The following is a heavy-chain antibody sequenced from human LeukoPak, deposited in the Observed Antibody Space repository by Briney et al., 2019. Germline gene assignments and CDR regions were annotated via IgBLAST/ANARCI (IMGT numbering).Heavy chain of an antibody. J-gene: IGHJ6*03. CDR3: ARGALFGYYYYYMDV. CDR1: GYTFTSYY. D-gene: IGHD2-21*01. Sequence: GASVKVSCKASGYTFTSYYMHWVRQAPGQGLEWMGISNPSGTDTNYPQKFQGRVTMTRDMSTSTVYMELSSLRSEDTAVYYCARGALFGYYYYYMDVWGKGTTVTISS. CDR2: SNPSGTDT. V-gene: IGHV1-46*01.